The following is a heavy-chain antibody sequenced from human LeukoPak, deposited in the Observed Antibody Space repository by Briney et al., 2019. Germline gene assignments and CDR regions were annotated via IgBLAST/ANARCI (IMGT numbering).Heavy chain of an antibody. D-gene: IGHD3-3*01. CDR1: GLPFSSYA. J-gene: IGHJ6*02. Sequence: GGSLRLSCEASGLPFSSYAMSWVRQAPGKGLEWVSVICGSGDTTYYVDSVKGRFTISRDNSKNTLYLQMNSLRAEDTAVYYCARAPVRITIFGVERYGMDVWGQGTTVTVSS. CDR2: ICGSGDTT. V-gene: IGHV3-23*01. CDR3: ARAPVRITIFGVERYGMDV.